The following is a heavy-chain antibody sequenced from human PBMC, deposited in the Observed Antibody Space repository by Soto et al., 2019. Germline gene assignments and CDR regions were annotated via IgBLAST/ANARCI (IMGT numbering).Heavy chain of an antibody. CDR1: GGCISSGDYY. CDR3: ANSYSERYFDY. J-gene: IGHJ4*02. D-gene: IGHD1-26*01. CDR2: IYYSGSN. Sequence: SETLSLTFTVSGGCISSGDYYWSVIRQPPVKGLEWIGYIYYSGSNYYNPSLKSRVTISVDKSKNQFSLKLSSVTAEETPIYYCANSYSERYFDYWGQGTLHSVSS. V-gene: IGHV4-30-4*01.